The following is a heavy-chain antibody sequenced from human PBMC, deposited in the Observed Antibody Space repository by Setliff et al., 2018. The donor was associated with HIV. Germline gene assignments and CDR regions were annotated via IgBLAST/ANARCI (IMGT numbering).Heavy chain of an antibody. J-gene: IGHJ4*02. V-gene: IGHV1-2*06. CDR3: ARKDGVGYCDSNSCYGIGPIDF. D-gene: IGHD2-2*01. Sequence: ASVKVSCKASGYSFTGYYVNWVRQAPGQGLEWMGRINPKSGATNLAQKFQGRVTLTRDTSVTTVYMELTSLRSDDTAVYYCARKDGVGYCDSNSCYGIGPIDFWSQGSLVTVSS. CDR2: INPKSGAT. CDR1: GYSFTGYY.